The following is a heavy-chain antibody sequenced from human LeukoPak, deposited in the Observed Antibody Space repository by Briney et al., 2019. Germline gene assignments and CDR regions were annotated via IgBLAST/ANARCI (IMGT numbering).Heavy chain of an antibody. V-gene: IGHV3-30*02. CDR2: IRYDGSNK. J-gene: IGHJ4*02. CDR1: GFTFSSYG. Sequence: GGSLRLSCAASGFTFSSYGMHWVRQAPGKGLEWVAFIRYDGSNKYYADSVKGRFTISKDNPKNTLYLQMNSLRAEDTAVYYCAKDPSFRPGYFDYWGQGTLVTVSS. CDR3: AKDPSFRPGYFDY.